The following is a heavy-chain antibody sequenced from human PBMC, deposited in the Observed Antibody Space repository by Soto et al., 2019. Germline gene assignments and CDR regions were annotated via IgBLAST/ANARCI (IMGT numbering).Heavy chain of an antibody. V-gene: IGHV3-7*03. J-gene: IGHJ4*02. Sequence: GGSLRLSCAASGFTFSSYNMNWVRQAPGKGLEWVATINKDGSAEFYADSVKGRFTISRDIAKNSLYLQMNSLRAEDTAVYYCARIRITMVRGVFDYWGQGTLVTVSS. CDR3: ARIRITMVRGVFDY. D-gene: IGHD3-10*01. CDR2: INKDGSAE. CDR1: GFTFSSYN.